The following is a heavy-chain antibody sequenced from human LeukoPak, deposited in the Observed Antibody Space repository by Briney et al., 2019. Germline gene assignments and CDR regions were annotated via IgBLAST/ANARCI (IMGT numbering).Heavy chain of an antibody. CDR3: ASGTRIVGATLY. J-gene: IGHJ4*02. CDR1: GFTFSSYE. V-gene: IGHV3-48*03. CDR2: ISSSGSTI. Sequence: RGSLRLSCAASGFTFSSYEMNWVRQAPGKGLEWVSYISSSGSTIYYADSVKGRFTISRDNAKNSLYLQMNSLRAEDTAVYYCASGTRIVGATLYWGQGTLVTVSS. D-gene: IGHD1-26*01.